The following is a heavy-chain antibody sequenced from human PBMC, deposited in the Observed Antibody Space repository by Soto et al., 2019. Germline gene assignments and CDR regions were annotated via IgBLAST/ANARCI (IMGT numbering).Heavy chain of an antibody. CDR2: TYYRSKWYN. CDR1: GDSVSSNSAA. CDR3: ARDLFNPLVTIFGVARHYYGMDV. Sequence: SQTLSLTCAISGDSVSSNSAAWNWIRQSPSRGLEWLGRTYYRSKWYNDYAVSVKSRITINPDTSKNQFSLQLNSVTPEDTAVYYCARDLFNPLVTIFGVARHYYGMDVWGQGTTVTVSS. J-gene: IGHJ6*02. D-gene: IGHD3-3*01. V-gene: IGHV6-1*01.